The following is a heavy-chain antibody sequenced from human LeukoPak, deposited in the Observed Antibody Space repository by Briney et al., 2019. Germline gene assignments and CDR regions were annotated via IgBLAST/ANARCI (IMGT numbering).Heavy chain of an antibody. CDR2: INPNSGGT. J-gene: IGHJ4*02. Sequence: ASVKVSCKASGYTFTGYYMHWVRQAPGQGLEWMGWINPNSGGTNYAQKFQGRVTMTTDTSTSTAYMEVRSPRSDDTAVYHCARDRGYSGYAEYYFDYWGQGTLVTVSS. V-gene: IGHV1-2*02. CDR3: ARDRGYSGYAEYYFDY. CDR1: GYTFTGYY. D-gene: IGHD5-12*01.